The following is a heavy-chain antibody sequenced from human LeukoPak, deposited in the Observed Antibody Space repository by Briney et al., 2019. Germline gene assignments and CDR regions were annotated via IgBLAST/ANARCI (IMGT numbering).Heavy chain of an antibody. D-gene: IGHD5-18*01. CDR1: GGTFSSYA. CDR2: IIPIFGTA. J-gene: IGHJ4*02. CDR3: ARDRGTAMGTFDY. Sequence: SVKVSCKASGGTFSSYAISWVRQAPGQGLEWMGGIIPIFGTANYAQKFQGRVTITADESTSTAYMELSSLRSEDTAVYYCARDRGTAMGTFDYWGQGTLVTVSS. V-gene: IGHV1-69*01.